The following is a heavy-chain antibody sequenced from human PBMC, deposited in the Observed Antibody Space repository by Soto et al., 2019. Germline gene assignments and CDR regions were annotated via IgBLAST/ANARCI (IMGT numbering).Heavy chain of an antibody. J-gene: IGHJ6*02. Sequence: QVQLVQSGAEVKKPGASVKVSCKASGYTFTSYDINWVRQATGQGLEWMGWMNPNSGNTGYAQKFQGRVTMTRNTSISTAYMELSSLRSEDTAVYYCVSGLVGGYSGPMRLNLRRRGNYYYGMDVWGQGTTVTVSS. V-gene: IGHV1-8*01. D-gene: IGHD5-12*01. CDR2: MNPNSGNT. CDR3: VSGLVGGYSGPMRLNLRRRGNYYYGMDV. CDR1: GYTFTSYD.